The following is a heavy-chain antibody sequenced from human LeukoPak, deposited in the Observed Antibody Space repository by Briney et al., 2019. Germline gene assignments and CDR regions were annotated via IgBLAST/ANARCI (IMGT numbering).Heavy chain of an antibody. D-gene: IGHD6-6*01. CDR1: GFIFSSYT. V-gene: IGHV3-21*04. CDR2: ITSGSTYI. Sequence: GGSLRLSCAASGFIFSSYTMNWVRQAPGKGLEWVSSITSGSTYIYYADSVKGRFTISRDNSKNTLYLQMDSLRVEDSGVYYCARDVTARPRWFDPWGQGTLVSVSS. J-gene: IGHJ5*02. CDR3: ARDVTARPRWFDP.